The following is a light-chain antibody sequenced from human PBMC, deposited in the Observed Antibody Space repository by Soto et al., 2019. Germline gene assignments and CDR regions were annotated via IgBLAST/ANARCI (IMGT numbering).Light chain of an antibody. CDR3: QQYGGSPRVT. CDR2: GAS. V-gene: IGKV3-20*01. CDR1: QSVSDNY. J-gene: IGKJ4*01. Sequence: EIVLTQSPGTLSLSPGERATLSCRASQSVSDNYLAWYQQKPGQAPRLLIYGASSRATGTPDRFSGSGSGTDFTLTISRLEPEDFAVYYCQQYGGSPRVTFGGGTKVEIK.